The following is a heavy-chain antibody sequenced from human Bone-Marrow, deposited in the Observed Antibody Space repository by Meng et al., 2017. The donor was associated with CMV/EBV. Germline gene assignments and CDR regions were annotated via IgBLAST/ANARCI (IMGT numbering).Heavy chain of an antibody. CDR2: IYYSGSA. D-gene: IGHD2/OR15-2a*01. CDR3: ARKDTLRDYYAMDV. J-gene: IGHJ6*01. CDR1: GGSFSGYY. Sequence: SETLSLTCAVYGGSFSGYYWSWIRQPPGKGLEWIGYIYYSGSANYNSSLESRVTISLDTSKNQVSLKLKSVTAADTATYFCARKDTLRDYYAMDVWGQGTTVTVSS. V-gene: IGHV4-34*01.